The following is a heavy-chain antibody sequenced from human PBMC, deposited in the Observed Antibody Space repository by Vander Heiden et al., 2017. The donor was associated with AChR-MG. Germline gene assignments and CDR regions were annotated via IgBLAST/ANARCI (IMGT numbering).Heavy chain of an antibody. Sequence: EVQLLESGGGLVQPGGSLRLSCAASGFTFSSYAMSWVRQAPGKGLEWVSGISTSGDSTYYADSVKGRFTISRDNAKKTVYLQMKRLRAEETAVYYCAKISPPRGFEPWGQGTLVTVSS. J-gene: IGHJ5*02. CDR1: GFTFSSYA. CDR2: ISTSGDST. V-gene: IGHV3-23*01. CDR3: AKISPPRGFEP. D-gene: IGHD3-10*01.